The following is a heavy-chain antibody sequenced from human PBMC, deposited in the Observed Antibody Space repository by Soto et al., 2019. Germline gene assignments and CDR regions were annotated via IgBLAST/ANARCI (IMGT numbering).Heavy chain of an antibody. J-gene: IGHJ3*01. CDR2: IDPTDSFT. CDR1: GYKFTTFW. V-gene: IGHV5-10-1*01. D-gene: IGHD2-15*01. Sequence: GESLKISCNASGYKFTTFWLNWGRQTPGKGLEWLGRIDPTDSFTNYSPPFEGHVTISVDRSISTAYLQWNSLQASDTAIYYCARPASGGSRDAFDVWGQGTTVTVS. CDR3: ARPASGGSRDAFDV.